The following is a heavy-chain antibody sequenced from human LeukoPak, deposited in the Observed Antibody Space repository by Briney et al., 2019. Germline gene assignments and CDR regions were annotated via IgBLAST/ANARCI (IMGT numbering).Heavy chain of an antibody. J-gene: IGHJ3*02. CDR2: IYHSGST. Sequence: SETLSLTCAVSGYSISSGYYWGWIRQPPGKGLEWIGSIYHSGSTYYNPSLKSRVTISVDTSKNQFSLKLSSVTAADTAVYYCARPLEMATTVDDALDIWGQGTMVTVSS. V-gene: IGHV4-38-2*01. D-gene: IGHD5-24*01. CDR1: GYSISSGYY. CDR3: ARPLEMATTVDDALDI.